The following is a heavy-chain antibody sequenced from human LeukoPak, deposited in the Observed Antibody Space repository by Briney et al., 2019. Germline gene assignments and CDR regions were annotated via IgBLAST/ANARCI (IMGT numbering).Heavy chain of an antibody. J-gene: IGHJ4*02. CDR3: AKLGFGETDTLDY. Sequence: GGSLRLSCAVSGLTFSNYVMMWARQAPGKGLEWVSAISGTGANTFYADSVKGRFTMSRDNPKNKLYLQMNSLRAEDTALYYCAKLGFGETDTLDYWGQGTLVTVSS. D-gene: IGHD3-10*01. CDR2: ISGTGANT. CDR1: GLTFSNYV. V-gene: IGHV3-23*01.